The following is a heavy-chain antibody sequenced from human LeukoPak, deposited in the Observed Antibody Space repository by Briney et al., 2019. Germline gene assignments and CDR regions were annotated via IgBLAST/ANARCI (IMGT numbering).Heavy chain of an antibody. Sequence: SCKASGGTFSSYAMNWVRQAPGKGLEWVAVISYDGSNKYYADSVKGRFTISRDNSKNTLYLQMNSLRAEDTAVYYCAKDALRGYSYGAKNPVGYWGQGTLVTVSS. D-gene: IGHD5-18*01. CDR2: ISYDGSNK. CDR3: AKDALRGYSYGAKNPVGY. CDR1: GGTFSSYA. V-gene: IGHV3-30-3*02. J-gene: IGHJ4*02.